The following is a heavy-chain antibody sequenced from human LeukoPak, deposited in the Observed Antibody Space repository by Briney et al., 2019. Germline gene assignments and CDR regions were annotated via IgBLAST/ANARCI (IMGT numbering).Heavy chain of an antibody. V-gene: IGHV4-39*07. CDR2: LYYSGST. J-gene: IGHJ4*02. CDR3: ARDGRYFDY. D-gene: IGHD1-26*01. CDR1: GGSISSTSYY. Sequence: PSETLSLTCTVSGGSISSTSYYWGWIRQPRGKGLEWIGSLYYSGSTYYNPSLKSRVTISVDTSKNQFSLKLSSVTAADAAVYYCARDGRYFDYWGRGTLVTVSS.